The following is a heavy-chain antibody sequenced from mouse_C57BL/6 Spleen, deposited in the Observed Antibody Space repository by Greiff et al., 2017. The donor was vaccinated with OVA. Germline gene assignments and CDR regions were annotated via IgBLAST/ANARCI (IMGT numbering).Heavy chain of an antibody. D-gene: IGHD2-5*01. J-gene: IGHJ4*01. CDR3: ARAGNSNPMDY. CDR1: GYTFTSYD. CDR2: IYPRDGST. Sequence: VQLQQSGPELVKPGASVKLSCKASGYTFTSYDLNWVKQRPGQGLEWIGWIYPRDGSTKYNEKFKGKATLTVDTSSSTAYMELHSLTAEDSAVYFCARAGNSNPMDYWGQGTSVTVSS. V-gene: IGHV1-85*01.